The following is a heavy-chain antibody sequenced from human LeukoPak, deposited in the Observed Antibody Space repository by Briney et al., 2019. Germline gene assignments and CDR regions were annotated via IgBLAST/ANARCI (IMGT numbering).Heavy chain of an antibody. V-gene: IGHV3-23*01. CDR1: GFTFSSYA. CDR3: AKDYAVGSLGS. Sequence: GGSLRLSCAASGFTFSSYAMSWVRQAPGRGLEWVSGIGGSSAYTFYADSVKGRFTISRDNSKNTLYLQMNSLRADDTAVYYCAKDYAVGSLGSWGQGTLVTVSS. CDR2: IGGSSAYT. J-gene: IGHJ4*02. D-gene: IGHD2-2*01.